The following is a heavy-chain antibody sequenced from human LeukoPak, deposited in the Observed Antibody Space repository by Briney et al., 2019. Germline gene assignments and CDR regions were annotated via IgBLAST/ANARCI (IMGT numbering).Heavy chain of an antibody. D-gene: IGHD3-22*01. CDR2: IYYSGST. CDR3: ARAGRYYYDSSGYYFEYYFDY. Sequence: SQTLSLTCTVSGGSISSGDYYWSWIRQPPGKGLEWIGYIYYSGSTYYNPSLKSRVTISVDTSKNQFSLKLSSVTAADTAVYYCARAGRYYYDSSGYYFEYYFDYWGQGTLVTVSS. CDR1: GGSISSGDYY. J-gene: IGHJ4*02. V-gene: IGHV4-30-4*01.